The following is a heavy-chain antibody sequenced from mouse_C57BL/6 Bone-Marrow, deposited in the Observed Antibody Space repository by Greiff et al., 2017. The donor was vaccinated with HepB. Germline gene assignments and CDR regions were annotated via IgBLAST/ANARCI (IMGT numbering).Heavy chain of an antibody. CDR3: AATVVATEDY. CDR1: GYTFTSYW. J-gene: IGHJ4*01. V-gene: IGHV1-64*01. D-gene: IGHD1-1*01. Sequence: HVQLKQPGAELVKPGASVKLSCKASGYTFTSYWMHWVKQRPGQGLEWIGMIHPNSGSTNYNEKFKSKATLTVDKSSSTAYMQLSSLTSEDSAVYYCAATVVATEDYWGQGTSVTVSS. CDR2: IHPNSGST.